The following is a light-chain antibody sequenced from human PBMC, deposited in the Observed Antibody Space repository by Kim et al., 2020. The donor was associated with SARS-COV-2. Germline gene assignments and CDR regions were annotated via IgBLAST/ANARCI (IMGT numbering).Light chain of an antibody. V-gene: IGKV1-33*01. CDR1: QDISNY. Sequence: SVGDRVTITCQASQDISNYLNWYQQKPGEAPKLLIYDASNMETGVPSTFSGSGSGTDFTFTISSLQPEDIATYYCQQYDNHPPITFGQGTRLEIK. CDR3: QQYDNHPPIT. CDR2: DAS. J-gene: IGKJ5*01.